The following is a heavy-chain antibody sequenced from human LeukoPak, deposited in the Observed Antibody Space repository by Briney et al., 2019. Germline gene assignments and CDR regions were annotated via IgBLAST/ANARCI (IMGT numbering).Heavy chain of an antibody. V-gene: IGHV3-23*01. CDR2: ISGSGGST. CDR3: ASEKNYGDKYFDS. J-gene: IGHJ4*02. Sequence: GGSLRLSCAASGFTFSSYAMSWVRQAPGKGLEWVSAISGSGGSTYYADSVKGRFTISRDNSKNTLYLQMNSLRAEDTAIYYCASEKNYGDKYFDSWGQGTVVTVSS. CDR1: GFTFSSYA. D-gene: IGHD4-17*01.